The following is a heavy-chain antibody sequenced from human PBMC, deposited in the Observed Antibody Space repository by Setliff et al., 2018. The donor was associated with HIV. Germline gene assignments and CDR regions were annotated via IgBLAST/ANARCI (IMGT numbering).Heavy chain of an antibody. CDR3: ARGVNFDY. CDR2: IYTSGST. CDR1: GGSISSYY. D-gene: IGHD3-3*01. V-gene: IGHV4-4*08. J-gene: IGHJ4*02. Sequence: SETLSLTCTVSGGSISSYYWSWIRQPPGKGLEWIGYIYTSGSTNYNPSLKSRLTMSIDTSKSQFSLKLSSVTAADTAVYYCARGVNFDYWGQGTQVTVSS.